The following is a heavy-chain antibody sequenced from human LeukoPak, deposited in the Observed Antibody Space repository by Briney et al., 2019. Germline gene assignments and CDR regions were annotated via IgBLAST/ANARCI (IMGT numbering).Heavy chain of an antibody. Sequence: KPSETLSLTCTVSGGSISSYYWSWIRQPPGKGLEWIGYIYYSGSTNYNPSLKSRVTISVDTSKNQFSLKLSSVTAADTAVYYCARGPTIRFLEWLGYYYMDVWGKGTTVTVSS. J-gene: IGHJ6*03. CDR3: ARGPTIRFLEWLGYYYMDV. V-gene: IGHV4-59*01. CDR1: GGSISSYY. D-gene: IGHD3-3*01. CDR2: IYYSGST.